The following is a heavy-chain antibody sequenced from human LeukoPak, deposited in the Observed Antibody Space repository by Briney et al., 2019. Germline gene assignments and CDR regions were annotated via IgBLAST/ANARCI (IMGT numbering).Heavy chain of an antibody. CDR3: ARENVAEDY. D-gene: IGHD6-19*01. V-gene: IGHV3-7*01. Sequence: PGRSLRLSCAASGFTFSSYWMSWVRQAPGKGLESVANIKQDRSEKYYVHSVNGPFTISRDNAKNSLYLEMNSLRAEDTAVYYCARENVAEDYWGQGTLVTVSS. CDR1: GFTFSSYW. CDR2: IKQDRSEK. J-gene: IGHJ4*02.